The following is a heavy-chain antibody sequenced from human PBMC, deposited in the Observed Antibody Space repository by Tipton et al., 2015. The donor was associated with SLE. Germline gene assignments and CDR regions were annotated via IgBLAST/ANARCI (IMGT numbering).Heavy chain of an antibody. V-gene: IGHV4-59*11. J-gene: IGHJ5*02. D-gene: IGHD3-9*01. CDR1: GGSISGHY. CDR3: ARSGYDILTLKFDP. Sequence: TLSLTCTVSGGSISGHYWSWIRQPPGKGLEWIGYIYYSGSTNYNPSLKSRVTISVDTSKNQFSLKLSSVAAADTAVYYCARSGYDILTLKFDPWGQGTLVTVSS. CDR2: IYYSGST.